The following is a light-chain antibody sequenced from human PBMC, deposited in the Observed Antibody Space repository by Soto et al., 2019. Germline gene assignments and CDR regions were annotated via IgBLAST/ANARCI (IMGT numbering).Light chain of an antibody. CDR3: QQRSNWPLT. Sequence: IPFAQAPSVPSGSVGGTVPLTFRASQALSNYLAWYQQKPGKAPELLIYAASTLQSGVPSRFSGSESGTDFTLSISSLEPEDFAVYYCQQRSNWPLTFGGGTKV. CDR1: QALSNY. CDR2: AAS. J-gene: IGKJ4*01. V-gene: IGKV1-9*01.